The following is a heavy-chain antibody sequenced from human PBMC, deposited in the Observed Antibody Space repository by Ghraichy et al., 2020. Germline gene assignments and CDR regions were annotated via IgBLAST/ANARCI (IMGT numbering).Heavy chain of an antibody. CDR3: ATSVSAAGDEY. V-gene: IGHV4-39*01. Sequence: SETLSLTCTVSGGSISRSSYYWGWVRQPPGKGREWIGCIYYSGNTYYNPSLKSPVTISVDTSKNQFSLKLISVTAAATAVYDCATSVSAAGDEYWGQGTLVTVSS. CDR2: IYYSGNT. J-gene: IGHJ4*02. CDR1: GGSISRSSYY. D-gene: IGHD6-13*01.